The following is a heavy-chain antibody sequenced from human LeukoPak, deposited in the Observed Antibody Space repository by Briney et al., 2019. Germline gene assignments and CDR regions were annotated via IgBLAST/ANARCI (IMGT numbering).Heavy chain of an antibody. CDR3: AKDRRYCSSTSCYTLPLDY. Sequence: PGGSLRLSCAASGFTFSSYAMSWVRQAPGKGLEWVSAISGSGGSTYYADSVKGRFTISRDNSKNTLYLQMNSLRAEDTAVYYCAKDRRYCSSTSCYTLPLDYWGQGTLVAVSS. J-gene: IGHJ4*02. CDR1: GFTFSSYA. CDR2: ISGSGGST. D-gene: IGHD2-2*02. V-gene: IGHV3-23*01.